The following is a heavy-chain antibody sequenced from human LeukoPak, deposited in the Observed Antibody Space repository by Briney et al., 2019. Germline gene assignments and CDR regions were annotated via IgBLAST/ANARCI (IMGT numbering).Heavy chain of an antibody. Sequence: GGSLRLPCAASGFTFSSYWMSWVRQAPGKGLEWVANIKQDGSEKYYVDSVKGRFTISRDNAKNSLYLQMNSLRAEDTAVYYCARDLAYSSSWYYGYYWYFDLWGRGTLVTASS. CDR3: ARDLAYSSSWYYGYYWYFDL. CDR1: GFTFSSYW. D-gene: IGHD6-13*01. CDR2: IKQDGSEK. V-gene: IGHV3-7*01. J-gene: IGHJ2*01.